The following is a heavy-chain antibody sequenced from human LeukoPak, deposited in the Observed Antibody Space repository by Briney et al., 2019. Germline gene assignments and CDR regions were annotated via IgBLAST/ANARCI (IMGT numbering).Heavy chain of an antibody. CDR2: ISYDGSNK. D-gene: IGHD1-1*01. J-gene: IGHJ3*02. CDR1: GFTFSSYA. V-gene: IGHV3-30*04. Sequence: PGGSLRLSCAASGFTFSSYAMHWVRQAPGRGLEWVAVISYDGSNKYYADSVKGRFTISRDNSKNTLYLQMNSLRAEDTAVYYCAKGRTGTTRFQWPDAFDIWGQGTMVTVSS. CDR3: AKGRTGTTRFQWPDAFDI.